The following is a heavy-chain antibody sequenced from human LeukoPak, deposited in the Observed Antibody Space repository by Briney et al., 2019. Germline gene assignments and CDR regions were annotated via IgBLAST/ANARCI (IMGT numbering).Heavy chain of an antibody. J-gene: IGHJ4*02. CDR1: GFTFSDYG. CDR2: IWYDGTNK. V-gene: IGHV3-33*01. D-gene: IGHD5-18*01. Sequence: PGGSLRLSCTASGFTFSDYGMHWVRQAPGKGLEWVAFIWYDGTNKYYVDSVKGRFTISRDNSNNTLYLQMNSLRADDTAVYYCARDRYGIQRDFFAYCSQGVLVTVSS. CDR3: ARDRYGIQRDFFAY.